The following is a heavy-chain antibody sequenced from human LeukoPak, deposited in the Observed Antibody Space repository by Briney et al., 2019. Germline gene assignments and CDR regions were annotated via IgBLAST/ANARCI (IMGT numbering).Heavy chain of an antibody. CDR1: GFTLDRYA. CDR3: TKDLTPGGADV. D-gene: IGHD3-10*01. V-gene: IGHV3-9*01. CDR2: FSLDTDRI. Sequence: GGSLRLSCVASGFTLDRYAMHWVRQAPGKGLEWVAGFSLDTDRIDYADSVKGRFTVSKDDAKKTLYLQMNNLRTEDTALYFCTKDLTPGGADVWGQGTTVTVSS. J-gene: IGHJ6*02.